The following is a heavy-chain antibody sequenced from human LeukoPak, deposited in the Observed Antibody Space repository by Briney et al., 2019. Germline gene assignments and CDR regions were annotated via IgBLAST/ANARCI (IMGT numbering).Heavy chain of an antibody. Sequence: VGSLRLSCAASGFTFSSYGMHWVRQAPGKGLEWVAFIRYDGSNKYYADSVKGRFTISRDNSKNTLYLQMNSLRAEDTAVYYCAKVDSGYSYGYLLGAFDIWGQGTMVTVSS. D-gene: IGHD5-18*01. V-gene: IGHV3-30*02. CDR2: IRYDGSNK. J-gene: IGHJ3*02. CDR3: AKVDSGYSYGYLLGAFDI. CDR1: GFTFSSYG.